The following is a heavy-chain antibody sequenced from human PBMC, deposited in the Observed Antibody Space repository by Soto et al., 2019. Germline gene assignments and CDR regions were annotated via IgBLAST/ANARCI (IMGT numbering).Heavy chain of an antibody. CDR3: AGGPGVARNY. D-gene: IGHD5-12*01. Sequence: SETLSLTCTVSGGSVSSGGYYWSWIRQPPGKGLEWIGYIYHSGSTYYNPSLKSRVTISVDRSKNQFSLKLSSVTAADTAVYYCAGGPGVARNYWGQGTLVTVSS. CDR1: GGSVSSGGYY. V-gene: IGHV4-30-2*01. CDR2: IYHSGST. J-gene: IGHJ4*02.